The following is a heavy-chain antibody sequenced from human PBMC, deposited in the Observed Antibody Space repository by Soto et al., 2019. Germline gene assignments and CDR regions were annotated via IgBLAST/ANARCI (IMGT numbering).Heavy chain of an antibody. CDR2: IYPADSDT. CDR3: AYTSSSVNRFDP. J-gene: IGHJ5*02. Sequence: GESLKISCKGSGYSFTNYWIAWVRQMPGKGLEWMGIIYPADSDTKYSPSFKGQVTFSADKSISTAYLQWSSLKASDTAMYYCAYTSSSVNRFDPWGQGTLVTVSS. CDR1: GYSFTNYW. V-gene: IGHV5-51*01. D-gene: IGHD6-6*01.